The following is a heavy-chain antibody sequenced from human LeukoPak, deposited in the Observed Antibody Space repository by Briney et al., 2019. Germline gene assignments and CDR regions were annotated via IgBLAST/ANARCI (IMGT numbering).Heavy chain of an antibody. CDR1: GGSISSSNW. Sequence: PSGTLSLTCAVSGGSISSSNWWSWVRQPPGKGLEWIGEIYHSGSTNYNPSLKSRVTISVDKSKNQFSLKLSSVTAADTAVYYCAREVGFSTMVRGLNWFDPWGQGTLVTVSS. CDR2: IYHSGST. V-gene: IGHV4-4*02. D-gene: IGHD3-10*01. CDR3: AREVGFSTMVRGLNWFDP. J-gene: IGHJ5*02.